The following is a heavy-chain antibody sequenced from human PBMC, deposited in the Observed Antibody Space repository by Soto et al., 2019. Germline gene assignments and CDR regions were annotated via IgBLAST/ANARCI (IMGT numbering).Heavy chain of an antibody. D-gene: IGHD3-16*01. Sequence: PGQGLEWMGWISAYNGNTNYAQKLQGRVTMTTDTSTSTAYMELRSLRSDDTAVYYCARDRDDYDYIWGSFPAAFDIWGQGTMVTVSS. CDR2: ISAYNGNT. V-gene: IGHV1-18*01. CDR3: ARDRDDYDYIWGSFPAAFDI. J-gene: IGHJ3*02.